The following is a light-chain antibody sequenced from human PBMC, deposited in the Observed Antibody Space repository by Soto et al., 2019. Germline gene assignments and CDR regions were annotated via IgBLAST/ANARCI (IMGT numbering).Light chain of an antibody. Sequence: DIQMTQSPSSVSASVGDRVTITCRASQGISTWLAWYQQKPGKAPNLLIYATSNLESGVPSRFSGSGSGTDFILTINILQPEDFATYYCQQTNSFPYTFGQWTKLQIK. J-gene: IGKJ2*01. V-gene: IGKV1D-12*01. CDR1: QGISTW. CDR3: QQTNSFPYT. CDR2: ATS.